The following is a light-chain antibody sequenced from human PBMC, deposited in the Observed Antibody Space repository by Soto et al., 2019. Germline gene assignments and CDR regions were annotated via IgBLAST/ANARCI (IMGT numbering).Light chain of an antibody. Sequence: QSALTQPPSVSGSPGQSVTISCTGTSVDVGAYDFVSWYQQHPGKAPKLLIYVVSGRPSGVPHRFSGSKSGNAASLTISGLQAEDEADYYCSSFTTSHTYVFGTGTKVTVL. CDR2: VVS. CDR3: SSFTTSHTYV. J-gene: IGLJ1*01. CDR1: SVDVGAYDF. V-gene: IGLV2-11*01.